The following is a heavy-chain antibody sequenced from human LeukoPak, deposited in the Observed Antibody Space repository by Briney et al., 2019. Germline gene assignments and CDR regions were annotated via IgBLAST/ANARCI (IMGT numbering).Heavy chain of an antibody. CDR1: GFTFSSSW. J-gene: IGHJ4*02. V-gene: IGHV3-7*01. Sequence: GGSLRLSCAASGFTFSSSWMAWVRQAPGKGLEWVANIKYDGNEIYYVDSVKGRFTISRDNAKNSLHLEMNSLRADDTAVYYYAAMDHFDYWGQGTLVSVSS. CDR2: IKYDGNEI. D-gene: IGHD5-18*01. CDR3: AAMDHFDY.